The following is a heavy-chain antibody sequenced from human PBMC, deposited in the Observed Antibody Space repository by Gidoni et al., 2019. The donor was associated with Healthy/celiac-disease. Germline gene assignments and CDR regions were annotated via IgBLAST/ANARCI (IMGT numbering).Heavy chain of an antibody. D-gene: IGHD3-3*01. Sequence: EVQLLESGGGLVQPGGSLRLSCAASGFTFSSYAMSWVRQAPGKGLEWVSAISGSGGSTYYADSVKGRFTISRDNSKNTLYLQMNSLRAEDTAVYYCAKDFGTYYDFWSGYYTPLDYWGQGTLVTVSS. CDR3: AKDFGTYYDFWSGYYTPLDY. J-gene: IGHJ4*02. CDR2: ISGSGGST. CDR1: GFTFSSYA. V-gene: IGHV3-23*01.